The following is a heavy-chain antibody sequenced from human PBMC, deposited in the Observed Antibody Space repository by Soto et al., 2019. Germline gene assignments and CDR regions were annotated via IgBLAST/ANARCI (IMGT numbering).Heavy chain of an antibody. CDR2: INHSGST. Sequence: SETLSLTCAVYGGSFSGYYWSWIRQPPGKGLEWIGEINHSGSTNYNPSLKSRVTISVDTSKNQFPLKLSSVTAADTAVYYCARLDFWSGYRFDPWGQGTLVTVSS. D-gene: IGHD3-3*01. CDR1: GGSFSGYY. V-gene: IGHV4-34*01. J-gene: IGHJ5*02. CDR3: ARLDFWSGYRFDP.